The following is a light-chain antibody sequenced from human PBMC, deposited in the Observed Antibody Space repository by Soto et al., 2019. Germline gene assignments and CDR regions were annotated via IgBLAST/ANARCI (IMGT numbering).Light chain of an antibody. Sequence: AIHMTQSPSSLSASVVDIVTITCRASQGIRNDLGWYQQKPGKAPKLLIYAASSLQSGVPSRFSGSGSGTDFTLTISSLQPEDFATYYCLQDYNYPLTFGQGTKVDI. CDR1: QGIRND. J-gene: IGKJ1*01. CDR3: LQDYNYPLT. CDR2: AAS. V-gene: IGKV1-6*01.